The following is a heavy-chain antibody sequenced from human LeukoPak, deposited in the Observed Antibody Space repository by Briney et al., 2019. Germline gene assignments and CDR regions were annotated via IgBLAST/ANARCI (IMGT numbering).Heavy chain of an antibody. Sequence: PGGSLRLSCAASGFTFDDYGMSWVRQAPGKGLEWVANIKQDGSEKYYVDSVKGRFTISRDNAKNSLYLQMNSLRAEDTAVYYCARRYCSSTSCYAHFDYWGQGTLVTVSS. CDR3: ARRYCSSTSCYAHFDY. J-gene: IGHJ4*02. CDR1: GFTFDDYG. D-gene: IGHD2-2*01. V-gene: IGHV3-7*01. CDR2: IKQDGSEK.